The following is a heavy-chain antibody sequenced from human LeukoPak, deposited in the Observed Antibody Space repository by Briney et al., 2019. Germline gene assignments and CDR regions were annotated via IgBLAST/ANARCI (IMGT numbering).Heavy chain of an antibody. CDR3: ARRHKTMVRGVPWAYFDY. V-gene: IGHV4-34*01. CDR2: INHSGST. J-gene: IGHJ4*02. D-gene: IGHD3-10*01. CDR1: GGSFSGYY. Sequence: SETLSLTCAVYGGSFSGYYWSWIRQPPGKGLEWIGEINHSGSTNYNPSLKSRVTISVDKSKNQFSLKLSSVTAADTAVYYCARRHKTMVRGVPWAYFDYWGQGTLVTVSS.